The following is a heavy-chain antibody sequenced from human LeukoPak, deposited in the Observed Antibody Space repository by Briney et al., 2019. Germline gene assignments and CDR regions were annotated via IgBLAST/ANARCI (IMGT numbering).Heavy chain of an antibody. CDR2: IYYSGST. J-gene: IGHJ6*02. D-gene: IGHD6-19*01. CDR3: ARHAEYSSGWYSHYYYGMDV. V-gene: IGHV4-59*08. CDR1: GGSISSYY. Sequence: SETLSLTCTVSGGSISSYYWSWIQQPPGKGLEWIGYIYYSGSTNYNPSLKSRVTISVDTSKNQFSLKLSSVTAADTAVYYCARHAEYSSGWYSHYYYGMDVWGQGTTVTVSS.